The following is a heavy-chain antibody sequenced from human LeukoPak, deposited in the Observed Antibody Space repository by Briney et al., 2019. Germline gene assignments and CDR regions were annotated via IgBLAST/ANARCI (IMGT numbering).Heavy chain of an antibody. D-gene: IGHD1-26*01. CDR3: ARDPGRSGLGGSYDY. J-gene: IGHJ4*02. CDR1: GFTVSSY. CDR2: IYSGGST. V-gene: IGHV3-53*05. Sequence: PGGSLRLSCAASGFTVSSYMSWVHQAPGKELEWSSIIYSGGSTYYADSVKGRFTISRDNSKNTLYLQMNSLRPEDTAVYYCARDPGRSGLGGSYDYWGQGTLVTVSS.